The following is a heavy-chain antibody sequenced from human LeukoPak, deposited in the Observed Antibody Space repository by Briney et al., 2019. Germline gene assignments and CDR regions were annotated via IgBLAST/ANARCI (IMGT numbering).Heavy chain of an antibody. Sequence: GGSLRLSCTASGFTFGDYAMTWVRQAPGKGLEWVGFIRSKVYGGTPEYAASVKGRFTISRDDSQGIAYLQMNSLKTEDTAVYYCTRDQTPYYWGQGTLVTVSS. CDR3: TRDQTPYY. CDR2: IRSKVYGGTP. J-gene: IGHJ4*02. CDR1: GFTFGDYA. V-gene: IGHV3-49*04.